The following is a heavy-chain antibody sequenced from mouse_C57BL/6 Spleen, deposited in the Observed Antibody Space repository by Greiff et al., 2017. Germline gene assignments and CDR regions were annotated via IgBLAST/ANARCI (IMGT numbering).Heavy chain of an antibody. Sequence: EVQLQESEGGLVQPGSTMKLSCTASGFTFSDYYMAWVRQVPEKGLEWVANINSDGSSTYYLDSLKSRFTISRDNAKNILYLQMSSLKSEDTATYYCARVGGNCVCWYFDVWGTGTTVTVSS. CDR2: INSDGSST. V-gene: IGHV5-16*01. CDR3: ARVGGNCVCWYFDV. CDR1: GFTFSDYY. J-gene: IGHJ1*03. D-gene: IGHD2-1*01.